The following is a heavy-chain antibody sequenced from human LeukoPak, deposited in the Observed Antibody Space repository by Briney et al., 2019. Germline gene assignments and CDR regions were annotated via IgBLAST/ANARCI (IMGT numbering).Heavy chain of an antibody. Sequence: PGGSLRLSCAGSGFTFINYWMSCVRQAPGRGLEWVANIKQDGSEYYYVDSVKGRFTISRDNSKNTLYLQMNSLRAEDTAVYYCARETRYYYGSGSPDAFDIWGQGTMVTVSS. D-gene: IGHD3-10*01. J-gene: IGHJ3*02. CDR1: GFTFINYW. CDR3: ARETRYYYGSGSPDAFDI. V-gene: IGHV3-7*01. CDR2: IKQDGSEY.